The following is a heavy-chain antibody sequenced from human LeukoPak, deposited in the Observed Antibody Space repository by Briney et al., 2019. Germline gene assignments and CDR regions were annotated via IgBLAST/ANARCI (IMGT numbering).Heavy chain of an antibody. CDR3: ARDRRGYSYGYEFDY. CDR1: GFTFSSYA. J-gene: IGHJ4*02. D-gene: IGHD5-18*01. CDR2: ISYDGSNK. Sequence: PGGSLRLSCAASGFTFSSYAMHWVRQAPGKGLEWGAVISYDGSNKYYADSVKGRFTISRDNSKNTLYLQMNSLRAEDTAVYYCARDRRGYSYGYEFDYWGQGTLVTVSS. V-gene: IGHV3-30*04.